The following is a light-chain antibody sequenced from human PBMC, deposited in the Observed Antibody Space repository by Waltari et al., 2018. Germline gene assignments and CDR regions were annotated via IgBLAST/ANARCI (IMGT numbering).Light chain of an antibody. V-gene: IGLV1-47*01. J-gene: IGLJ1*01. CDR2: RNN. Sequence: QSVMTQPPSASGTPGQRVSISCSGRHPNLGTTYLYWYQHLPGAAPKLLIFRNNQRPSGVPDRFSGSKYGTSAFLAISELRSEDEAVYYCASWDDSHYVFGTGTKLTVL. CDR1: HPNLGTTY. CDR3: ASWDDSHYV.